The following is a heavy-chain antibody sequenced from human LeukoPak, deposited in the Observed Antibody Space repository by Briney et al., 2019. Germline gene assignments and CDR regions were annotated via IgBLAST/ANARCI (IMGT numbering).Heavy chain of an antibody. Sequence: SETLSLTCTVSGDSIATTAFYWGWIRQPPGKGLEWVGTIYFSGSTYYNPSLKSRVTMSMDTAKNQFSLTLASATAADTAVYYCARRGSGWYQFDYWGQGTLVPVSS. V-gene: IGHV4-39*01. J-gene: IGHJ4*02. CDR1: GDSIATTAFY. CDR2: IYFSGST. CDR3: ARRGSGWYQFDY. D-gene: IGHD6-19*01.